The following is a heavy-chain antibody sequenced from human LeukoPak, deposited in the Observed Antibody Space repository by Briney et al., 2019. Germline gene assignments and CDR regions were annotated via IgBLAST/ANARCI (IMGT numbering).Heavy chain of an antibody. V-gene: IGHV1-18*01. CDR3: ATREGIVVVPAAKNAFDI. CDR2: ISAYNGNT. J-gene: IGHJ3*02. D-gene: IGHD2-2*01. Sequence: ASVKVSCKASGYTFTSYAMHWVRQAPGQGLEWMGWISAYNGNTNYAQKLQGRVTMTTDTSTSTAYMELRSLRSDDTAVYYCATREGIVVVPAAKNAFDIWGQGTMVTVSS. CDR1: GYTFTSYA.